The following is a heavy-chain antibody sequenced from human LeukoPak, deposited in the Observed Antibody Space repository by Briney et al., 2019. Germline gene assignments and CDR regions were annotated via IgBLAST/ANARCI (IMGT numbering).Heavy chain of an antibody. V-gene: IGHV3-23*01. CDR1: GFAFSSYA. Sequence: QAGGSLRLSCAASGFAFSSYAMSWVRQAPGKGLEWVSAISGSGGSTYYADSVKGRFTISRDNSKNTLYLQMNSLRAEDTAVYYCAKNFGSSGWFQFDYWGQGTLVTVSS. CDR3: AKNFGSSGWFQFDY. D-gene: IGHD6-19*01. CDR2: ISGSGGST. J-gene: IGHJ4*02.